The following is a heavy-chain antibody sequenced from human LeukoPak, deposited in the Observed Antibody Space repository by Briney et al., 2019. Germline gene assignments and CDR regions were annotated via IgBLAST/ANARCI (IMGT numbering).Heavy chain of an antibody. CDR2: IYENGGTT. CDR1: GFTFRSHA. J-gene: IGHJ3*02. V-gene: IGHV3-23*01. CDR3: ARGGRGSAAVVAPHSFDI. D-gene: IGHD3-22*01. Sequence: PGGSLRLSCVGSGFTFRSHAMSWVRQAPEKGLEFVSGIYENGGTTYYAGSVQGRFIISRDISKNTLYLQMNNLRAEDSALYYCARGGRGSAAVVAPHSFDIWGQGTMVTVSS.